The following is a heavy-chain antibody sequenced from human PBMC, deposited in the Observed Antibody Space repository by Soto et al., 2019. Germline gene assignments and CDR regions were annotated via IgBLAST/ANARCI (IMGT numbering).Heavy chain of an antibody. Sequence: EVQLVESGGGLVQPGRSLRLSCAASGFTFDDYAMHWVRQAPGKGVEWVSGISWNSGSIGYADSVKGRFTISRDNAKNSLYLQMNSLRAEDTALYYCAKAGYSGSYSHFDYWGQGTLVTVSS. J-gene: IGHJ4*02. CDR2: ISWNSGSI. CDR3: AKAGYSGSYSHFDY. V-gene: IGHV3-9*01. CDR1: GFTFDDYA. D-gene: IGHD1-26*01.